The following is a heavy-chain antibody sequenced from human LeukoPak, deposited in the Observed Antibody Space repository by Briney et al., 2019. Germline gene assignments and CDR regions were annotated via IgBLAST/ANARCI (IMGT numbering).Heavy chain of an antibody. Sequence: GGSLRLSCAASGFTFSSYAMHWVRQAPGKGLEWVAVISYDGSNKYYADSVKGRFTISRDNSKNTLYLQMNSLRAEDTAVYYCAREGYSSGCLDYWGQGTLVTVSS. CDR3: AREGYSSGCLDY. J-gene: IGHJ4*02. D-gene: IGHD6-19*01. CDR2: ISYDGSNK. V-gene: IGHV3-30-3*01. CDR1: GFTFSSYA.